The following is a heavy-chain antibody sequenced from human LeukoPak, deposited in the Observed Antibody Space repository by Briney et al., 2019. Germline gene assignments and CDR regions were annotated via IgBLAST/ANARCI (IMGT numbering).Heavy chain of an antibody. CDR2: IRYDGSNK. CDR3: AKGSFVVVAALGLDY. CDR1: GFTFSSYG. Sequence: GGSLKLSCAASGFTFSSYGMHWVRQPPGKGLEWVAFIRYDGSNKYYADSVKGRFTISRDNSKNTLYLQMNSLRAEDTAVYYCAKGSFVVVAALGLDYWGQGTLVTVSS. J-gene: IGHJ4*02. V-gene: IGHV3-30*02. D-gene: IGHD2-15*01.